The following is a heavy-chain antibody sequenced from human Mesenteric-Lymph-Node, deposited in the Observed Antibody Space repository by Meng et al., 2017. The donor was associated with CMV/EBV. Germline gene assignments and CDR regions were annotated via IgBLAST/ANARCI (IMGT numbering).Heavy chain of an antibody. D-gene: IGHD3-3*01. J-gene: IGHJ4*02. Sequence: GESLKISCTAFGFSFNNAWMTWVRQAPGKGLEWVGHIKSRPDGGTTDYAAPVKGRFTISRDDSKNTVYLQMNSLKTEDTALYYCGTGPLRFLEWSFLYFFDQWGQGTLVTVSS. V-gene: IGHV3-15*01. CDR2: IKSRPDGGTT. CDR1: GFSFNNAW. CDR3: GTGPLRFLEWSFLYFFDQ.